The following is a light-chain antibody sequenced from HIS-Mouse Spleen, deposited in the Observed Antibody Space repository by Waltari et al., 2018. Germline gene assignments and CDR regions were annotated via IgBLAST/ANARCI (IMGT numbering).Light chain of an antibody. CDR1: QSLLHSNGYNY. CDR2: LGS. V-gene: IGKV2-28*01. Sequence: DIVMTQSPLSLPVTPGEPASISCRSSQSLLHSNGYNYLDWYLQKPGQSPQLRIYLGSNRASGVPDRFSGSGSGTDFKLKISRVKAEDVGVYYCMQALQTPWTFGQGTKVEIK. CDR3: MQALQTPWT. J-gene: IGKJ1*01.